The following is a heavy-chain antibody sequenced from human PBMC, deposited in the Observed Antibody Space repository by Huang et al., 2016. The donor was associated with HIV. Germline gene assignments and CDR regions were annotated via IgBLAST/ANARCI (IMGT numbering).Heavy chain of an antibody. V-gene: IGHV3-74*01. CDR3: ARAGGFEI. D-gene: IGHD2-15*01. Sequence: EEHLVESGGGLVQPGGSLRRSCEASGFKFSNYWMQCVRQAPGKGLMWVSRIKIDGRTTDYADSVKCRFTISRDNAKNTLYLQMSSLTAEDTAIYYCARAGGFEIWGQGTVVTVSS. J-gene: IGHJ3*02. CDR2: IKIDGRTT. CDR1: GFKFSNYW.